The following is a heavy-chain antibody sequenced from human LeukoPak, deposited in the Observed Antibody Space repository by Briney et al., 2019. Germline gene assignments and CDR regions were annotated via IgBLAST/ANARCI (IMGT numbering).Heavy chain of an antibody. V-gene: IGHV4-30-2*01. J-gene: IGHJ5*02. CDR2: IYHSGST. Sequence: PSQTLSPTCAVSGGSISSGGYSWSWIRQPPGKGLEWIGYIYHSGSTYYNPSLKSRVTISLDRSKNQFSLKLSSVTAADTAVYYCARVDGRFDPWGQGTLVTVSS. CDR1: GGSISSGGYS. D-gene: IGHD3/OR15-3a*01. CDR3: ARVDGRFDP.